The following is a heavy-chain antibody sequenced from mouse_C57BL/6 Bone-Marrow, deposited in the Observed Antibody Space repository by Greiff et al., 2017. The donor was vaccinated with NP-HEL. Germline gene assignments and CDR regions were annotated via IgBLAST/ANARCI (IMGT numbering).Heavy chain of an antibody. V-gene: IGHV10-1*01. Sequence: EVKLVESGGGLVQPKGSLKLSCAASGFSFNTYAMNWVRQAPGKGLEWVARIRSKSNNYATYYADSVKDRFTISRDDSESMLYLQMNNLKTEDTAMYYCVRHGLRSPFDYWGQGTTLTVSS. D-gene: IGHD1-1*01. CDR1: GFSFNTYA. CDR3: VRHGLRSPFDY. J-gene: IGHJ2*01. CDR2: IRSKSNNYAT.